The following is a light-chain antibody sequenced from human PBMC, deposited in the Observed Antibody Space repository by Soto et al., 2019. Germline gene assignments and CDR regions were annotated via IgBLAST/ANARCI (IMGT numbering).Light chain of an antibody. J-gene: IGKJ5*01. Sequence: MTQSPSTVSASVGDRVTITCRASKSLNKYLAWYQQKPGQAPRLLIYDASNRATGIPARFSDTGSETDFSLTISGLQSEDSAVYFCQQYNNWPFSFGQGTRLEI. CDR3: QQYNNWPFS. CDR1: KSLNKY. CDR2: DAS. V-gene: IGKV3D-15*01.